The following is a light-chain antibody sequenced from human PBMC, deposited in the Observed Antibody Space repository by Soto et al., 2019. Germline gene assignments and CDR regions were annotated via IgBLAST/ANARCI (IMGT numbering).Light chain of an antibody. CDR1: SSDVGGYNF. CDR3: GSYTTSSTVV. Sequence: QSALTQPASVSGSPGQSITISCTGTSSDVGGYNFVSWYQQRPGKAPKLMVYEVNNRPSGVSDRFSGSKSANTASLTISGLQAEDEADYYCGSYTTSSTVVFGGGTKLTVL. J-gene: IGLJ2*01. V-gene: IGLV2-14*01. CDR2: EVN.